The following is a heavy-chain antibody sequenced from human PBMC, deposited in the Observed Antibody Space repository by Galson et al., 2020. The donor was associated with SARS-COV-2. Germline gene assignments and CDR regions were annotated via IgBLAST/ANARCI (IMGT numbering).Heavy chain of an antibody. J-gene: IGHJ4*02. Sequence: SGPTLVKPTQTLTLTCTFSGFSLTTSGMCVSWIRQPPGKALEWLALIDWDDDTYYSTSLQTRLTISTDTSKNQVVLTMTNMDPVDTATYNCARIARECSSTNFAEKEDYWGQGTLVTVSS. CDR2: IDWDDDT. D-gene: IGHD2-2*01. CDR3: ARIARECSSTNFAEKEDY. CDR1: GFSLTTSGMC. V-gene: IGHV2-70*01.